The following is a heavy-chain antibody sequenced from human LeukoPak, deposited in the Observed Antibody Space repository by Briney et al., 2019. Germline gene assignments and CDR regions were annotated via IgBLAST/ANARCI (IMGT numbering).Heavy chain of an antibody. CDR1: GYTFTSYA. CDR2: INTNTGNP. J-gene: IGHJ5*02. CDR3: ARARYSSSWYWGDPSHNNWFDP. Sequence: ASVKVSCKASGYTFTSYAMNWVRQAPGQGLEWMGWINTNTGNPTYAQGFTGRFVFSLDTSVSTAYLQISSLKAEDTAVYYCARARYSSSWYWGDPSHNNWFDPWGQGTLVTVSS. D-gene: IGHD6-13*01. V-gene: IGHV7-4-1*02.